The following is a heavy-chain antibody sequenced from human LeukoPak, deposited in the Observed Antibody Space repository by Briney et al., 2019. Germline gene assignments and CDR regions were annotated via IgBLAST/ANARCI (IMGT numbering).Heavy chain of an antibody. J-gene: IGHJ4*02. D-gene: IGHD1-26*01. Sequence: SCKASGYTFTSYNMHWVRQAPGKGLEWVAVISYDGSNKYYADSVKGRFTISRDNSKNTLYLQMNSLRAEDTAVYYCARERTLGATLDYWGQGTLVTVSS. CDR1: GYTFTSYN. CDR3: ARERTLGATLDY. CDR2: ISYDGSNK. V-gene: IGHV3-30-3*01.